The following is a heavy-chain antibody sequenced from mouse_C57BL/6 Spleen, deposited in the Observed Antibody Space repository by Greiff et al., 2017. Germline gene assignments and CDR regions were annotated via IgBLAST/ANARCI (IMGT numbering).Heavy chain of an antibody. V-gene: IGHV1-55*01. CDR3: AREEGNSYAMDD. CDR2: IYPGSGST. CDR1: GYTFTSYW. J-gene: IGHJ4*01. D-gene: IGHD2-1*01. Sequence: QVQLQQPGAELVKPGASVKMSCKASGYTFTSYWITWVKQRPGQGLEWIGDIYPGSGSTNYNEKFKSKATLTVDTTSSTAYMQLSSLTSEDSAVYYCAREEGNSYAMDDWGQGTSVTVSS.